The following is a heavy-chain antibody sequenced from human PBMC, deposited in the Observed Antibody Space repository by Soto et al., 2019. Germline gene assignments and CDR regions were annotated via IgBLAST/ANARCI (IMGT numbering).Heavy chain of an antibody. V-gene: IGHV1-18*01. Sequence: ASVKVSCKASGYTFTSYGISWVRQAPGQGLEWMGWISAYNGNTNYAQKLQGRVTMTTDTSTSTAYMELRSLRSDDTAVYYCAREGRYFGDYYYYYGMDVWGQGTTGTVS. CDR3: AREGRYFGDYYYYYGMDV. CDR2: ISAYNGNT. CDR1: GYTFTSYG. J-gene: IGHJ6*02. D-gene: IGHD1-20*01.